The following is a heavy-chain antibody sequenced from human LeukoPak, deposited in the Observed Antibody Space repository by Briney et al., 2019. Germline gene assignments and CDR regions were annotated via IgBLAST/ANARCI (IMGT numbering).Heavy chain of an antibody. Sequence: GGSLRLSCAASRFTSGNYWMGWVRPAPGEGLEWVANIKQDGSETYYVDSVRGRFTFSRDNAENSVYLHMNSLRAEDTAVYYCVRQMVGASFDYWGQGTLVTVSS. J-gene: IGHJ4*02. CDR2: IKQDGSET. D-gene: IGHD1-26*01. V-gene: IGHV3-7*01. CDR3: VRQMVGASFDY. CDR1: RFTSGNYW.